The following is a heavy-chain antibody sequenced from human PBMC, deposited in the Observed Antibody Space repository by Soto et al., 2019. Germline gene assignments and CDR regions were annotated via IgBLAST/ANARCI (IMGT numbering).Heavy chain of an antibody. V-gene: IGHV6-1*01. J-gene: IGHJ5*01. CDR3: TRALSGSYDS. CDR1: GDSASSKSAA. CDR2: TYYRSKWST. Sequence: SQTLSLTCAISGDSASSKSAAWNWIRQSPSRGLEWLGRTYYRSKWSTDYAVSVKSRITINPDTSKNQFSLQLNSVTPEDTAVYCCTRALSGSYDSWGQGTLVTVSS. D-gene: IGHD1-26*01.